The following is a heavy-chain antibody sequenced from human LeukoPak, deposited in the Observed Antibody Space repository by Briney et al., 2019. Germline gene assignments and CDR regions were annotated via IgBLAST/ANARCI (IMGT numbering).Heavy chain of an antibody. CDR1: GGSISGYY. J-gene: IGHJ3*02. CDR2: IYYSGSA. Sequence: SETLSLTCTVSGGSISGYYWNWIRQSPGKGLEWIGYIYYSGSANYNPSLKSRVTISVDTSKNQISLKLSSVTAADTAVYYCARESEWQEGAFDIWGQGTMVTVSS. D-gene: IGHD3-3*01. CDR3: ARESEWQEGAFDI. V-gene: IGHV4-59*12.